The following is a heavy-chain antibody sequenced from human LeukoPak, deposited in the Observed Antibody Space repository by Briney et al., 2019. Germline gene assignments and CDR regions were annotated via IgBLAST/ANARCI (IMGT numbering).Heavy chain of an antibody. CDR1: GGTFSSYA. CDR2: IIPIFGTA. V-gene: IGHV1-69*13. D-gene: IGHD3-3*01. J-gene: IGHJ5*02. Sequence: GASVKVSCKASGGTFSSYAISWVRQAPGQGLEWMGGIIPIFGTANYAQKFQGRVTITADESTSTAYMELSSLRSEDTAGYYCARKNYNFWTGTSNWFAPGGREPLVTVP. CDR3: ARKNYNFWTGTSNWFAP.